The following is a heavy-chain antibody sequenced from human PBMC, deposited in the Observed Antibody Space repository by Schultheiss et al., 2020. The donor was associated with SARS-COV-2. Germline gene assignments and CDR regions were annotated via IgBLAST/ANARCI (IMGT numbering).Heavy chain of an antibody. J-gene: IGHJ6*02. CDR1: GYSISSGYY. D-gene: IGHD5-24*01. CDR3: ARGTRGDGYHLNYYYYGMDV. Sequence: SETLSLTCTVSGYSISSGYYWNWLRRPPGKGLEWIGEIIHSGSTNYNPSLKSRVTISVDTSKNQFSLQLSSVTAADTAVYYCARGTRGDGYHLNYYYYGMDVWGQGTTVTVSS. V-gene: IGHV4-38-2*02. CDR2: IIHSGST.